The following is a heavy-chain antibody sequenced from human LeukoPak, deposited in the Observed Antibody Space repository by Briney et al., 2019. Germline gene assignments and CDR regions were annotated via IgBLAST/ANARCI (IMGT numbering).Heavy chain of an antibody. Sequence: GGSLRLSCAASGFRFISYWMTWVRQAPGKGLEWVANIKQDGSEKYYVDSVKGRFTISRDNAKNSVYLRMNSLRAEDTAVYYCARQPDYGDYVDWYFDLWGRGNLVTVSS. V-gene: IGHV3-7*03. CDR3: ARQPDYGDYVDWYFDL. D-gene: IGHD4-17*01. J-gene: IGHJ2*01. CDR1: GFRFISYW. CDR2: IKQDGSEK.